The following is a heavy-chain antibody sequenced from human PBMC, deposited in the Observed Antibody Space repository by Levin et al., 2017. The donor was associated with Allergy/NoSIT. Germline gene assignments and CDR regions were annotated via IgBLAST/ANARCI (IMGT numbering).Heavy chain of an antibody. Sequence: GESLKISCAASGFTFSTYTMNWVRQAPGKGLEWVSYISGSSSIIYYADSVKGRFTISRDNAKNSLYLQMNSLRAEDTAVYYCARGVGWGFGDLFGYWGQGTLVTVSS. CDR2: ISGSSSII. CDR3: ARGVGWGFGDLFGY. D-gene: IGHD3-10*01. CDR1: GFTFSTYT. J-gene: IGHJ4*02. V-gene: IGHV3-48*01.